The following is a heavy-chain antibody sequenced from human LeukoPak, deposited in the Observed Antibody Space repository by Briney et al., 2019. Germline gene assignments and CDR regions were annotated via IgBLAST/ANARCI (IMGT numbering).Heavy chain of an antibody. Sequence: GGSLRLSCAASGFTFSSYGMHWVRQAPGKGLEWVAIIWYDGSNKYYADSLKGRFTISRDNSKNTLYLQMNSLRAEDTAVYYCARGPKGYGIVYYFDYWGQGTLVTVSS. CDR3: ARGPKGYGIVYYFDY. CDR1: GFTFSSYG. V-gene: IGHV3-33*01. D-gene: IGHD5-12*01. J-gene: IGHJ4*02. CDR2: IWYDGSNK.